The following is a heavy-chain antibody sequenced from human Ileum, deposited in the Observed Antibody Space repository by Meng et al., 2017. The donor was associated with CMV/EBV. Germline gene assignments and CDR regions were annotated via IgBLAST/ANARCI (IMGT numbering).Heavy chain of an antibody. V-gene: IGHV4-4*07. J-gene: IGHJ5*02. CDR2: INTSGKT. Sequence: VALQGSGPGLVKPSETLSLTCTVSGDSISRYFWSWIRQPAGKGLEWIGRINTSGKTTYSPSLKGRVTMSLDTSKNQFSLRLTSVSAADTALYYCARDLIRDDTGSWFDPWGQGTLVTVSS. D-gene: IGHD3-16*01. CDR3: ARDLIRDDTGSWFDP. CDR1: GDSISRYF.